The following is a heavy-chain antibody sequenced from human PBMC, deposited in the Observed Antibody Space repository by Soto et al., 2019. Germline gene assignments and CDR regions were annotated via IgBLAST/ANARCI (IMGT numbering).Heavy chain of an antibody. Sequence: ASVKVSCKVSGYTLTELSMHWVRQAPGKGLEWMGGFDPEDGETIYAQKFQGRVTMTEDTSTDTAYMELSSLRSEDTAVYYCATDHRTIFRVVFGYFQHWGQGTLVTVSS. V-gene: IGHV1-24*01. CDR1: GYTLTELS. CDR2: FDPEDGET. CDR3: ATDHRTIFRVVFGYFQH. D-gene: IGHD3-3*01. J-gene: IGHJ1*01.